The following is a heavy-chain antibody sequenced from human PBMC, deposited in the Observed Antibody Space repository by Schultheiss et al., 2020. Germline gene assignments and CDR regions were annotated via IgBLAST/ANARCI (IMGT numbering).Heavy chain of an antibody. V-gene: IGHV4-34*01. CDR3: ARDRAIFARGHWFDP. CDR1: GGSFSGYY. Sequence: SETLSLTCAVYGGSFSGYYWSWIRQPPGKGLEWIGEINHSGSTNYNPSLKSRVTISVDTSKNQFSLKLSSVTAADTAVYYCARDRAIFARGHWFDPWGQGTLVTGSS. D-gene: IGHD3-9*01. CDR2: INHSGST. J-gene: IGHJ5*02.